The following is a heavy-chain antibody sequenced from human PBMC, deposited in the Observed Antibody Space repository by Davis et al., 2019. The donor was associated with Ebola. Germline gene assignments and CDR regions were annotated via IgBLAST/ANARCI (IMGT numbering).Heavy chain of an antibody. CDR1: GDNIRKSYW. CDR3: ATTAPSGTLSSAASL. CDR2: VYVTGTT. V-gene: IGHV4-4*02. Sequence: SETLSLTCAVSGDNIRKSYWWSWFRQPPGKGLEWIGDVYVTGTTYYNASLKSRVSISLDTSKIHFSLTVTSVTAADTATYYCATTAPSGTLSSAASLWGQGARVTVSS. J-gene: IGHJ4*02. D-gene: IGHD2/OR15-2a*01.